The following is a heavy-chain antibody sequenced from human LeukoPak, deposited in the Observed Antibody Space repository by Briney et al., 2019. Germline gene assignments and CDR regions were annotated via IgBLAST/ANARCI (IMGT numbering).Heavy chain of an antibody. CDR3: ARDHQSENTYYYDSSGFELQYNWFDP. D-gene: IGHD3-22*01. CDR1: GGSISSSSYY. Sequence: PSETLSLTCTVSGGSISSSSYYWGWIRQPPGKGLEWIGSIYYSGSTYYNPSLKSRVTISVDTSKNQFSLKLSSVTAADTAVYYCARDHQSENTYYYDSSGFELQYNWFDPWGQGTLVTVSS. CDR2: IYYSGST. V-gene: IGHV4-39*07. J-gene: IGHJ5*02.